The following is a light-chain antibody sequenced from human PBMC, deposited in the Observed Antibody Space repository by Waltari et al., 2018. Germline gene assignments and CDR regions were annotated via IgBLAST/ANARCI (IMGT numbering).Light chain of an antibody. J-gene: IGKJ1*01. CDR2: AAS. CDR3: QQYYSYPQT. CDR1: QGISSY. V-gene: IGKV1-8*01. Sequence: AIRMTQSPSSFSASTGDSVTITCRASQGISSYLAWYQQKPGKAPKLLIYAASTLQSGLPSRFSGSGSGTDFTLTISCLQSEDFATYYCQQYYSYPQTFGQGTKVEIK.